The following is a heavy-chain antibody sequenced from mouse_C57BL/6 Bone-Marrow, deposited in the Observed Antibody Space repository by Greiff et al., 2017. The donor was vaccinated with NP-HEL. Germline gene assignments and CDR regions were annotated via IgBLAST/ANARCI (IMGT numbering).Heavy chain of an antibody. Sequence: EVQRVESGGGLVQPKGSLKLSCAASGFSFNTYAMNWVRQAPGKGLEWVARIRSKSNNYATYYADSVKDRFTISRDDSESMLYLQMNNLKTEDTAMYYCVRQEDYYGSSLYAMDYWGQGTSVTVSS. D-gene: IGHD1-1*01. J-gene: IGHJ4*01. CDR2: IRSKSNNYAT. CDR1: GFSFNTYA. V-gene: IGHV10-1*01. CDR3: VRQEDYYGSSLYAMDY.